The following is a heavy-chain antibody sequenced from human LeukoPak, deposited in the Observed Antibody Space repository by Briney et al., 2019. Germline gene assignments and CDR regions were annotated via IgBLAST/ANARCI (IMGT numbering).Heavy chain of an antibody. Sequence: GGSVKVSCKASGYTFTSYGISWVRQAPGQGLEWMGWISAYNGNTDYAQKLQGRVTMTTDTSTSTAYMELRSLRSDDTAVYYCARDPYYYDSSGYYYNWFDPWGQGTLVTVSS. CDR1: GYTFTSYG. CDR3: ARDPYYYDSSGYYYNWFDP. J-gene: IGHJ5*02. CDR2: ISAYNGNT. D-gene: IGHD3-22*01. V-gene: IGHV1-18*01.